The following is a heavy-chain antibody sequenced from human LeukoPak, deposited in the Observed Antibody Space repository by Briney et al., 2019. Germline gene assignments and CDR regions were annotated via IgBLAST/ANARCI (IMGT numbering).Heavy chain of an antibody. CDR2: ISSSGSAI. V-gene: IGHV3-48*03. CDR1: GFSFSSYE. CDR3: AAYYYDYSPKAV. Sequence: PGGSLRLSCAASGFSFSSYEMNWVRQAPGKGLEWVSYISSSGSAIDYVDSVKGRFTISRDNAKNSVYLQMNSLRTEDTAFYYCAAYYYDYSPKAVWGQGTLVTVSS. J-gene: IGHJ3*01. D-gene: IGHD3-22*01.